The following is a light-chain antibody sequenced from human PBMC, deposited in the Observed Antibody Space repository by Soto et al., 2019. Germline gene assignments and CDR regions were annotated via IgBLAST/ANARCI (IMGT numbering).Light chain of an antibody. V-gene: IGLV3-21*04. J-gene: IGLJ3*02. CDR1: NIGTKG. Sequence: SYVLTQPPSVSVAPGKTASIACGGYNIGTKGVQWYQQRPGQAPVLVIFYDSVRPSGIPERFSGSTSGDTATLTINRVEAGDEADYYCQVWDSSSDHWVFGGGTKLTVL. CDR3: QVWDSSSDHWV. CDR2: YDS.